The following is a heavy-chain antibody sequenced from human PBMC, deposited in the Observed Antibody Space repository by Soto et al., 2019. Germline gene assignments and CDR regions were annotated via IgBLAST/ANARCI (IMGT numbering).Heavy chain of an antibody. CDR2: ISSSSSYT. J-gene: IGHJ4*02. CDR1: GFTFSDYY. V-gene: IGHV3-11*06. D-gene: IGHD3-16*02. CDR3: ARDVRYDYVWGSYRPPIDY. Sequence: QVQLVESGGGLVKPGGSLRLSCAASGFTFSDYYMSWIRQAPGKGLEWVSYISSSSSYTNYADSVKGRFTISRDNAKNSLYLQMNSLRSEDTAVYYCARDVRYDYVWGSYRPPIDYWGQGTLVTVSS.